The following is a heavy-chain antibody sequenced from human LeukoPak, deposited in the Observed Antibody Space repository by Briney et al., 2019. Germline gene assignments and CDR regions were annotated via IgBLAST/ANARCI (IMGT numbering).Heavy chain of an antibody. CDR1: GHMFTKYI. Sequence: GASVKVSCKASGHMFTKYIYIWVRQAPGKGLEWVGGINTIFGTANYAQRFQGRVTIIADKLASTTYMELSRLRSDDTAVYYCARGGTITSREYFESLDLWGQGTLVTVSS. V-gene: IGHV1-69*06. CDR2: INTIFGTA. CDR3: ARGGTITSREYFESLDL. D-gene: IGHD3-9*01. J-gene: IGHJ4*02.